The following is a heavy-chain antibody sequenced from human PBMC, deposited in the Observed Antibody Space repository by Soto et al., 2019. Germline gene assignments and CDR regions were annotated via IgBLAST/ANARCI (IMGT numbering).Heavy chain of an antibody. D-gene: IGHD1-26*01. V-gene: IGHV4-59*01. J-gene: IGHJ4*02. CDR2: IYYSGST. CDR3: ARGRSGSYPFDY. CDR1: GGSISSYY. Sequence: SETLSLTCNVSGGSISSYYWSWIRQPPGKGLEWIGYIYYSGSTNYSPSLKSRVTISLDTSKNQFSLKLTSVTAADTAVYFCARGRSGSYPFDYWGLGTRVTVSS.